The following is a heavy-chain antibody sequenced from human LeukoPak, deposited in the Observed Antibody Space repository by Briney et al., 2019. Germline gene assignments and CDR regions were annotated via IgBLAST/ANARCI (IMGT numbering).Heavy chain of an antibody. Sequence: GESLKISCKGSGYSFTSYWIGWVRQMPGKGLECMGIIYPGDSDTRYSPSFQGQVTISADKSISTAYLQWSSLKASDTAMYYCALSISTTYSSGWYFYYWGQGTLVTVSS. V-gene: IGHV5-51*01. D-gene: IGHD6-19*01. J-gene: IGHJ4*02. CDR1: GYSFTSYW. CDR2: IYPGDSDT. CDR3: ALSISTTYSSGWYFYY.